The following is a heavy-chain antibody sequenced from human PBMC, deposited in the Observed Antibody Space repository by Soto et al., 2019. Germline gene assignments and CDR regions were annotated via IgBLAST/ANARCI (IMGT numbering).Heavy chain of an antibody. CDR2: INPNSGGT. D-gene: IGHD3-10*01. Sequence: ASVKVSCKTSGFTFTSYGISWVRQAPGQGLEWMGWINPNSGGTNYAQKFQGRVTMTRDTSISTAYMELSRLRSDDTAVYYCARDSSIPSSGWFDPWGQGTLVTVSS. CDR3: ARDSSIPSSGWFDP. V-gene: IGHV1-2*02. J-gene: IGHJ5*02. CDR1: GFTFTSYG.